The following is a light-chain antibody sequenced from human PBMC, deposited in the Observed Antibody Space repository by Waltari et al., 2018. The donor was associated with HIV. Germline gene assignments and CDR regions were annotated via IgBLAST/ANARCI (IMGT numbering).Light chain of an antibody. J-gene: IGLJ2*01. CDR1: SSNFVSQT. CDR2: SYN. V-gene: IGLV1-44*01. CDR3: AAWDDSLKGPI. Sequence: QPVLTQPTSASGTPRQRVTISCSGSSSNFVSQTVNCYQQLPGTAPKLLIYSYNLRPSGVPDRFSGSKSGTSASLAISGLQSEDEADYYCAAWDDSLKGPIFGGGTKVTVL.